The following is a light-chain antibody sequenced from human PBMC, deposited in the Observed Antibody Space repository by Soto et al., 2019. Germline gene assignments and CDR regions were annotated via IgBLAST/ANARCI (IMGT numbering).Light chain of an antibody. CDR1: QEIRNA. V-gene: IGKV1-5*01. CDR2: DAS. Sequence: IQMSQSPPTLSASVGDRVSITCRASQEIRNALAWYQQKPGKAPKLLIFDASILESGVSSTFSASGSGTEFTLTISSLQPDDFATYYCQHYNPYFWTVGQGTTVDIK. J-gene: IGKJ1*01. CDR3: QHYNPYFWT.